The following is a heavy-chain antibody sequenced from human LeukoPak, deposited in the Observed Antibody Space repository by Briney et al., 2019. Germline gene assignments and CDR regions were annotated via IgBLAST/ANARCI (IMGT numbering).Heavy chain of an antibody. CDR2: ISSSGSTI. CDR1: GFTFSNYW. J-gene: IGHJ4*02. D-gene: IGHD6-19*01. CDR3: ARIAVAGKVVHY. V-gene: IGHV3-11*01. Sequence: GGSLRLSCAASGFTFSNYWMHWVRQAPGKGLEWASYISSSGSTIYYADSVKGRFTISRDNAKNSLYLQMNSLRAEDTAVYYCARIAVAGKVVHYWGQGTLVTVSS.